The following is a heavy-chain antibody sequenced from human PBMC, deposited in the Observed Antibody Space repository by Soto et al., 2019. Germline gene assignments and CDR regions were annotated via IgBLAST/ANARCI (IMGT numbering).Heavy chain of an antibody. Sequence: QVHLVQSGAEVKKPGASVKVSCKTSGYIFTSYGISWVRQAPGQGLEWMGWISVDTGNTHYSQKFHGRVTMTADTSTSTAYMELTSLRSDDTAVYYCARDWSGTYSEISGYWGQGTLVTVSS. D-gene: IGHD1-26*01. CDR2: ISVDTGNT. J-gene: IGHJ4*02. V-gene: IGHV1-18*04. CDR1: GYIFTSYG. CDR3: ARDWSGTYSEISGY.